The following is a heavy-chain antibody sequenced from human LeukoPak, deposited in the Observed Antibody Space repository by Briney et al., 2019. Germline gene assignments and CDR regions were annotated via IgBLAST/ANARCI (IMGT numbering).Heavy chain of an antibody. CDR3: NYYGSGSYYNVPYYMDV. CDR1: GFTFRSYE. Sequence: GGSLRLSCEDSGFTFRSYEMNWVRQAPGKGLEWVAFIRYDGSNKYYADSVKGRFTISRDNSKSTLYLQMNSLRAEDTAVYYCNYYGSGSYYNVPYYMDVWGKGTTVTISS. J-gene: IGHJ6*03. V-gene: IGHV3-30*02. D-gene: IGHD3-10*01. CDR2: IRYDGSNK.